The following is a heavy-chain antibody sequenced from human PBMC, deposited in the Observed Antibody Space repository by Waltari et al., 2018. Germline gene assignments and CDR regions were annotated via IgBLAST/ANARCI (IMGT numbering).Heavy chain of an antibody. CDR3: AKDQGVSGTELFDS. J-gene: IGHJ4*02. D-gene: IGHD1-26*01. Sequence: EVQLLESGGGLVQPGGSLRLSCAASGFTFIHYAMGWVRQAPGKGLEWVSTISSGGTNTNYADSVKGRLTISRDNSKNTLYLQMNSLRAEDTAIYYCAKDQGVSGTELFDSWGQGTLVTVAS. CDR2: ISSGGTNT. V-gene: IGHV3-23*01. CDR1: GFTFIHYA.